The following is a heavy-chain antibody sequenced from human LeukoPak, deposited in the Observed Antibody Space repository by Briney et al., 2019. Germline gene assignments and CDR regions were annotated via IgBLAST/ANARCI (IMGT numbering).Heavy chain of an antibody. J-gene: IGHJ4*02. Sequence: PGGSLRLSCAASGFSFDDYGMSWVRRAPGKGLEWVSGINWNGGSTGYADSVKGRFTISSDNAKNSLYLQMNSLRADDTALYYCARVNGYEAGIIDYWGQGTMVTVSS. CDR2: INWNGGST. CDR3: ARVNGYEAGIIDY. V-gene: IGHV3-20*04. D-gene: IGHD6-19*01. CDR1: GFSFDDYG.